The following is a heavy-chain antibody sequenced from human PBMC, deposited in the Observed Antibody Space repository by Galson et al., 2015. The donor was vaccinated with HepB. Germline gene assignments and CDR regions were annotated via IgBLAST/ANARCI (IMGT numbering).Heavy chain of an antibody. CDR1: GFTFSSYA. Sequence: SLRLSCAASGFTFSSYAMHWVRQAPGKGLEWVAVISYDGSNKYYADSVKGRFTISRDNSKNTLYLQMNSLRAEDTAVYYCARAVERFLEWLLSPFDPWGQGTLVTVSS. CDR2: ISYDGSNK. CDR3: ARAVERFLEWLLSPFDP. D-gene: IGHD3-3*01. V-gene: IGHV3-30-3*01. J-gene: IGHJ5*02.